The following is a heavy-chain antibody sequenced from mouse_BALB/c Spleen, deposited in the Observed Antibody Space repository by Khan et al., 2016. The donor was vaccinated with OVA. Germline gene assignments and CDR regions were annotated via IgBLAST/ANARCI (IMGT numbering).Heavy chain of an antibody. CDR3: ARSGYDYFAY. J-gene: IGHJ3*01. CDR1: GYGFSNYL. V-gene: IGHV1-80*01. CDR2: IYPGDGNT. D-gene: IGHD2-14*01. Sequence: VQLQESGAELVRPGSSVKISCKASGYGFSNYLMNWVKQGPGQGLEWIGQIYPGDGNTNYNGKFKDKATLNVDKSSSTAYMQLSSLTSEDSAVYFGARSGYDYFAYWGQVTLVTVSA.